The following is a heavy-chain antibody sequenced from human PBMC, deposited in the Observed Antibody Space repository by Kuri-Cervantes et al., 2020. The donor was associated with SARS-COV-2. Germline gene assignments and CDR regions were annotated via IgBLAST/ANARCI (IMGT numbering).Heavy chain of an antibody. CDR1: GFTFSAYT. CDR3: ARGGATSVDY. D-gene: IGHD1-26*01. CDR2: ITRSSVYI. Sequence: GESLKISCVASGFTFSAYTLNWVRQAPGKGLEWVSSITRSSVYISYADSLKGRFTISRDNAKNSLYLQMNSLRAEDTAVYYCARGGATSVDYWGQGTLVTVSS. J-gene: IGHJ4*02. V-gene: IGHV3-21*01.